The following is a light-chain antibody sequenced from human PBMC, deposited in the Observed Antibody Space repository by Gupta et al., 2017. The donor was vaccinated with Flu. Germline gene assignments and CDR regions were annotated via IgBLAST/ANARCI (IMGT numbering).Light chain of an antibody. Sequence: SYVLIPPPSASVAPAQTARITCGGNNIGSKSVHWYQQKPGQAPVLVVYDDSDRPSGIPERFSGSNSGNTATLTISRVEAGDEADYYCQVWDSSSDPYVFAPGTKVTVL. CDR1: NIGSKS. CDR2: DDS. V-gene: IGLV3-21*02. J-gene: IGLJ1*01. CDR3: QVWDSSSDPYV.